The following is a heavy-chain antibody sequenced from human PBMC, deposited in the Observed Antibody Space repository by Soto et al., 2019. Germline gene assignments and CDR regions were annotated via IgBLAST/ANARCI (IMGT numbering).Heavy chain of an antibody. CDR1: GGTFSSYA. CDR3: AGGTYYYDSSGYYYPFDY. CDR2: IIPIFGTA. V-gene: IGHV1-69*13. J-gene: IGHJ4*02. Sequence: SVKVSCKASGGTFSSYAISWVRQAPGQGLEWMGGIIPIFGTANYAQKFQGRVTITADESTSTAYMELSSLRSEDTAVYYCAGGTYYYDSSGYYYPFDYWGQGTLVTVSS. D-gene: IGHD3-22*01.